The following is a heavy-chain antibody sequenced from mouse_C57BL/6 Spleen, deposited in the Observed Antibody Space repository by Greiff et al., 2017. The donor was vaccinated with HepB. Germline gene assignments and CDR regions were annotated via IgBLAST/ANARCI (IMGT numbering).Heavy chain of an antibody. Sequence: VQLQQPGAELVKPGASVKLSCKASGYTFTSYWMHWVKQRPGQGLEWIGMIHPNSGSTNYNEKFKSKATLTVDKSSSTAYMQLSSLTSEDSAVYYCARGRYYYGSSPDYWGQGTTLTVSS. V-gene: IGHV1-64*01. D-gene: IGHD1-1*01. J-gene: IGHJ2*01. CDR2: IHPNSGST. CDR3: ARGRYYYGSSPDY. CDR1: GYTFTSYW.